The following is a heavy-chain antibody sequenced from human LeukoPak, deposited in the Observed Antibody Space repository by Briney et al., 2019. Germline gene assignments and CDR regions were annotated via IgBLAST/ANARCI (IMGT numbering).Heavy chain of an antibody. V-gene: IGHV1-69*02. D-gene: IGHD2-8*01. J-gene: IGHJ4*02. Sequence: GASVKVSCKTSGYTFTDYYLHWVRQAPGQGLEWMGRIIPILGIANYAQKFQGRVTITADKSTSTAYMELSSLRSEDTAVYYCARPRYCTNGVCYTRSFDYWGQGTLVTVSS. CDR1: GYTFTDYY. CDR3: ARPRYCTNGVCYTRSFDY. CDR2: IIPILGIA.